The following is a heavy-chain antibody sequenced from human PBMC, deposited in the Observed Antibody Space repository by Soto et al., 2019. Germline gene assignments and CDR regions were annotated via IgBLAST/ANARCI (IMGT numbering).Heavy chain of an antibody. D-gene: IGHD2-2*01. J-gene: IGHJ6*02. CDR3: ARDNCSSTSCYLSYYYYGMDV. V-gene: IGHV3-33*01. Sequence: GGSLRLSCAASGFTFSSYGMHWVRQAPGKGLEWVAVIWYDGSNKYYADSVKGRFTISRDNSKNTLYLQMNSLRAEDTAVYYCARDNCSSTSCYLSYYYYGMDVWGQGTTVTVSS. CDR1: GFTFSSYG. CDR2: IWYDGSNK.